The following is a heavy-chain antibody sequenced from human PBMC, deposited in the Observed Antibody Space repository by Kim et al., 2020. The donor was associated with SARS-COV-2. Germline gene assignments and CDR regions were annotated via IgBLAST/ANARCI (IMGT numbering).Heavy chain of an antibody. Sequence: GGSLRLSCAASGFTFSNYWMSWVRQAPGKGLEWVANLNEHGSQKYYVDSVKGRFTISRDNAKNSLSLQMNSLRAEDTAVYYCARGGSIYWGQGTLVPVSS. CDR1: GFTFSNYW. J-gene: IGHJ1*01. D-gene: IGHD1-26*01. CDR2: LNEHGSQK. CDR3: ARGGSIY. V-gene: IGHV3-7*05.